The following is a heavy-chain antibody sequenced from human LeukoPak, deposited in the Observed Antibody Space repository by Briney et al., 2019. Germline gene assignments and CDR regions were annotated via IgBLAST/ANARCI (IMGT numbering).Heavy chain of an antibody. CDR3: AKVLSVVPAANLDI. J-gene: IGHJ3*02. V-gene: IGHV3-30*02. CDR1: GFTFSSYG. CDR2: IRYDGSNK. Sequence: GSLRLSCAASGFTFSSYGMHWVRQAPGKGLEWVAFIRYDGSNKYYANSVKGRFTISRDNAKNTLYLQMNSLRAEDTAVYYCAKVLSVVPAANLDIWGQGTMVTVSS. D-gene: IGHD2-2*01.